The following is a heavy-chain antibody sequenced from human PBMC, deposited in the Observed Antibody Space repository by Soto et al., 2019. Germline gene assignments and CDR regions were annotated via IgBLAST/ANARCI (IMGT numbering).Heavy chain of an antibody. J-gene: IGHJ4*02. V-gene: IGHV3-23*01. CDR2: ISGSGGST. CDR3: AKSPTVPALFDY. Sequence: GGSLRLSCAASGFTFSSYAMSWVRQAPGKGLEWVSAISGSGGSTYYADHVKGRFTISRDNSKNTLYLQMNSLRAEDTDVYYCAKSPTVPALFDYWGQGTLVTVSS. D-gene: IGHD2-2*01. CDR1: GFTFSSYA.